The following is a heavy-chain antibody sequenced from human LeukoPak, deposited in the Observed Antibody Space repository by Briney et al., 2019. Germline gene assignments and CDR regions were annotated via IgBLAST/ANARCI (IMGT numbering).Heavy chain of an antibody. CDR1: GFTFSSYG. V-gene: IGHV3-30*02. CDR2: IRYDGSNK. CDR3: AKGVVVPAAFDWFDP. Sequence: PGGSLRLSCAASGFTFSSYGMHWVRQAPGKGLEWVAFIRYDGSNKYYADSVKGRFTISRDNSKNTLYLQMDSLRAEDTAVYHCAKGVVVPAAFDWFDPWGQGTLVTVSS. D-gene: IGHD2-2*01. J-gene: IGHJ5*02.